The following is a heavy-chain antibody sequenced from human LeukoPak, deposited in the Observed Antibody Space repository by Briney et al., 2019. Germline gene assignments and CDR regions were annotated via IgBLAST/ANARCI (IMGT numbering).Heavy chain of an antibody. Sequence: SETLSLTCAVYGGSFSGYYWSWIRQPPGKGLEWIGEINHSGSTNYNPSLKSRVTISVDTSKNQFSLKLSSVTAADTAVYYCARHSSSCRPNCYYYYMDVWGKGTTVTISS. J-gene: IGHJ6*03. D-gene: IGHD6-13*01. CDR2: INHSGST. V-gene: IGHV4-34*01. CDR3: ARHSSSCRPNCYYYYMDV. CDR1: GGSFSGYY.